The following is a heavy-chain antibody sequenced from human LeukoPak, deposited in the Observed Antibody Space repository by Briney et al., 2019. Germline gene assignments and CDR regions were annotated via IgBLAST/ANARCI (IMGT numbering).Heavy chain of an antibody. V-gene: IGHV1-2*02. D-gene: IGHD4-17*01. CDR3: ARAGYGDLYYLDY. CDR1: GYTFTGYY. CDR2: INPNYGGT. Sequence: ASVKVSCKASGYTFTGYYIHWVRQAPGQGLEWMGWINPNYGGTSYAQKFQGRATMTGDTSIGTAYMELSSLRSDDTAVYYCARAGYGDLYYLDYWGQGTLVTVSS. J-gene: IGHJ4*02.